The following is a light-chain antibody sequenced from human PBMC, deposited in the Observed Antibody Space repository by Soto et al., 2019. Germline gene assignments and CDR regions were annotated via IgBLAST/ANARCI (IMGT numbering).Light chain of an antibody. Sequence: EIHMTQSPSTLSTSVGDRVTITCRASQSISNLLAWYQQKPGKAPKLLIYAASSLESGVPSRFSGSGSGTEFTLTISSLQPDDFATYYCQQYNSYRTLTFGGGTKVDIK. CDR2: AAS. V-gene: IGKV1-5*01. CDR1: QSISNL. CDR3: QQYNSYRTLT. J-gene: IGKJ4*01.